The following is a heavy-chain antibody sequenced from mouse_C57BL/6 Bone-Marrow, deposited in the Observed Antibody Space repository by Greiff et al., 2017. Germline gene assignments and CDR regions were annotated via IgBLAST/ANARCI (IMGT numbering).Heavy chain of an antibody. Sequence: VQLQQPGAELVKPGASVKMSCKASGYTFTSYWITWVKQRPGQGLEWIGDIYPGSGSTNYNEKFKSKATLTVDTSSSTAYMQNCSLTSADSAVYYCARPCYSSYWYFDVWGTGTTVTVSS. CDR3: ARPCYSSYWYFDV. J-gene: IGHJ1*03. CDR2: IYPGSGST. V-gene: IGHV1-55*01. D-gene: IGHD2-5*01. CDR1: GYTFTSYW.